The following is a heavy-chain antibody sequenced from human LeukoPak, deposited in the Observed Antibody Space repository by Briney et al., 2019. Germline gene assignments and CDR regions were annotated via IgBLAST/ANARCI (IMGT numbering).Heavy chain of an antibody. CDR3: ARGRGRLLLMVVAAKNWFDP. CDR2: INHSGST. CDR1: GGSFSGYY. J-gene: IGHJ5*02. D-gene: IGHD2-15*01. Sequence: SETLSLTCAVYGGSFSGYYWSWIRQPPGKGLEWIGEINHSGSTNYNPSLKSRVTISVDTSKNQFSLKLSSVTVADTAVYYCARGRGRLLLMVVAAKNWFDPWGQGTLVTVSS. V-gene: IGHV4-34*01.